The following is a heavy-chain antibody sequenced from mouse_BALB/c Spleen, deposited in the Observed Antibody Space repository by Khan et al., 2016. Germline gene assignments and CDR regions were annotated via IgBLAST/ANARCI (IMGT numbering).Heavy chain of an antibody. CDR1: GYTFTSYW. CDR3: GMRGGYGPFFV. V-gene: IGHV1-87*01. D-gene: IGHD2-2*01. J-gene: IGHJ2*01. Sequence: QVQLKESGAELARPGASVKLSCKASGYTFTSYWMQWVKQRPGQGLEWIGAIYPGDGDTRYTQKFKGKATLTADKSSSTAYMQLSSLASEDSAVYYCGMRGGYGPFFVWGQGTTLTVSS. CDR2: IYPGDGDT.